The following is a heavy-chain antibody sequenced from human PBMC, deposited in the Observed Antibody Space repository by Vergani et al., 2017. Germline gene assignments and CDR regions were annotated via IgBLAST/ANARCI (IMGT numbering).Heavy chain of an antibody. V-gene: IGHV1-2*02. CDR3: AREQKEYGFWSACTD. CDR1: GYTFNDYY. CDR2: ISPSTGDT. D-gene: IGHD3-3*01. Sequence: QVQLVQSGAEVRKPGASVKVSCRTSGYTFNDYYIHWIRKAPGQGLQWMGWISPSTGDTNYAQNFQGRVTMTRDKSITTAYMEVLRLRSDDAAVYYCAREQKEYGFWSACTDWRQGTLVTVSS. J-gene: IGHJ4*02.